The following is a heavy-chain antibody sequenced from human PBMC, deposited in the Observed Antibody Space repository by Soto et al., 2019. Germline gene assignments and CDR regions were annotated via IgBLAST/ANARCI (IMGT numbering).Heavy chain of an antibody. CDR1: GFSLSIYE. V-gene: IGHV3-48*03. CDR2: VSTSGSLK. D-gene: IGHD2-15*01. CDR3: VGGVADSWYYFEF. J-gene: IGHJ4*02. Sequence: GGSLRLSCAASGFSLSIYEMNWVRQAPGKGLEWLAYVSTSGSLKNYADSVKGRFTISRDNTKNAVYLQMNSLGAEDTAVYYCVGGVADSWYYFEFWGQGTLVTVSS.